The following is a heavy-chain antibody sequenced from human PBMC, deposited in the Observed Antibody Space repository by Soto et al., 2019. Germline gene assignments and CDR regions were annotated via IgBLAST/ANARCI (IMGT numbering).Heavy chain of an antibody. Sequence: QVQLVQSGAEVKKPGASVKVSCKASGYTFTSYDINWVRQAAGQGLEWIGWMNPNSGKAAYAQKFQGRVTMAGNTSISTAYMELSSLRSDDTAVYFCARGLVVVSATYWYFDLWGRGTLVTVSS. CDR3: ARGLVVVSATYWYFDL. CDR2: MNPNSGKA. CDR1: GYTFTSYD. D-gene: IGHD2-15*01. J-gene: IGHJ2*01. V-gene: IGHV1-8*01.